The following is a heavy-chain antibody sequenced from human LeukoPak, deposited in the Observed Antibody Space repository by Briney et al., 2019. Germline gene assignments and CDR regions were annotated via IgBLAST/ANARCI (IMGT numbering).Heavy chain of an antibody. CDR1: GGSFSGYY. V-gene: IGHV4-34*01. J-gene: IGHJ5*02. Sequence: PSETLSLTCAVYGGSFSGYYWSWIRQPPGKGLGWIGEINHSGSTNYNPSLKSRVTISVDTSKNQFSLKLSSVTAADTAVYYCARGEDCSSTSCYAGGWFDPWGQGTLVTVSS. CDR3: ARGEDCSSTSCYAGGWFDP. D-gene: IGHD2-2*01. CDR2: INHSGST.